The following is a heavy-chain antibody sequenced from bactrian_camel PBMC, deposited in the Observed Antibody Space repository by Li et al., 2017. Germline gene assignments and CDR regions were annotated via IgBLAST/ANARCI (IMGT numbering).Heavy chain of an antibody. CDR3: ATGRWKGFETGGVCYPFINDYDN. V-gene: IGHV3S63*01. J-gene: IGHJ4*01. CDR2: ISTPKGVT. D-gene: IGHD7*01. CDR1: EWKYKHSDMYC. Sequence: HVQLVESGGGSVQAGGSLRLSCVFSEWKYKHSDMYCMGWFRQAPGKDREAVASISTPKGVTYYSDSAKGRFTISQDIAKNTVDLQMNMLKPEDTAMYYCATGRWKGFETGGVCYPFINDYDNWGQGTQVTVS.